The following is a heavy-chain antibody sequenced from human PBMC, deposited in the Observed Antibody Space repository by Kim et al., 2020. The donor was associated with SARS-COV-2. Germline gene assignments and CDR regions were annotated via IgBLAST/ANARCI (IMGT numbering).Heavy chain of an antibody. V-gene: IGHV3-30-3*01. CDR3: ARGNYYGSVSLSDYYHGMGV. J-gene: IGHJ6*02. CDR2: ISDDGRNK. Sequence: GGSLRLSCAASGLSFDSSAMNWVRQAPGKGLEWVAVISDDGRNKGFADSVKGRFTISRDNSKSTLYLQMNSLRVEDTAVYYCARGNYYGSVSLSDYYHGMGVWGQGTTVTVSS. CDR1: GLSFDSSA. D-gene: IGHD3-10*01.